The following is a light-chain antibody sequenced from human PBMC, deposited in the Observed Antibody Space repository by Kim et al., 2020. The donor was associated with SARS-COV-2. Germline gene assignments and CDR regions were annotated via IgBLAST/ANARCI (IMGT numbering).Light chain of an antibody. V-gene: IGLV3-1*01. CDR2: QDT. Sequence: VPPGQTASITCSGDKLGDKYACWYQQKPGQSPVLVIYQDTKRPSGIPARFSGSNSGNTATLTISGTQAMDEADYYCQAWDSSTVVFGGGTKLTVL. CDR1: KLGDKY. CDR3: QAWDSSTVV. J-gene: IGLJ2*01.